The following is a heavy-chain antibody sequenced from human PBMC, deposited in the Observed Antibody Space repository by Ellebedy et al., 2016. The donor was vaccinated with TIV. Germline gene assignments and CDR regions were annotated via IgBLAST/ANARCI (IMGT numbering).Heavy chain of an antibody. CDR2: IIPIFGTA. J-gene: IGHJ6*02. D-gene: IGHD6-6*01. CDR1: GGTFSSYA. V-gene: IGHV1-69*13. Sequence: SVKVSCXASGGTFSSYAISWVRQAPGQGLEWMGGIIPIFGTANYAQKFQGRVTITADESTSTAYMELSSLRSDDTAVYYCARDLTSHYYYGMDVWGQGTTATVSS. CDR3: ARDLTSHYYYGMDV.